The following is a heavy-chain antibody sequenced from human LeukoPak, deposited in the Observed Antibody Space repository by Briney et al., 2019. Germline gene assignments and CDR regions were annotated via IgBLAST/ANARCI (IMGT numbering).Heavy chain of an antibody. J-gene: IGHJ4*02. D-gene: IGHD4-17*01. Sequence: GGSLRLSCAASGFTFSSYSMTWVRQAPGKGLEWVSSISSSSSYIYCADSVKGRFTISRDNAKNSLYLQMNSLRAEDTAVYYCAQAKPYGDYFLTDYWGQGTLVTVSS. CDR2: ISSSSSYI. CDR1: GFTFSSYS. CDR3: AQAKPYGDYFLTDY. V-gene: IGHV3-21*01.